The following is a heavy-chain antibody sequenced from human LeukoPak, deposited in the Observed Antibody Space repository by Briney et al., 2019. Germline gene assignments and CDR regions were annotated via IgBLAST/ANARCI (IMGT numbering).Heavy chain of an antibody. Sequence: GGSLRLSCAASGFTFSSYAMHWVRQAPGKGLEWVAVISYDGSNKYYADSVKGRFTISRDNSKNTLYLQMNSLRAEDTAVYYCASAIGSIWYEFDYWGQGTLVTVSS. D-gene: IGHD6-13*01. J-gene: IGHJ4*02. CDR3: ASAIGSIWYEFDY. CDR1: GFTFSSYA. CDR2: ISYDGSNK. V-gene: IGHV3-30-3*01.